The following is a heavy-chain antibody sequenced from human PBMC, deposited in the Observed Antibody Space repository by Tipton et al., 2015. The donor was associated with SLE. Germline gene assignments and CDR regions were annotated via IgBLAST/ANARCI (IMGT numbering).Heavy chain of an antibody. J-gene: IGHJ4*02. Sequence: TLSLTCTASGGSISSGSYYWTWIRQPAGKGLEWIGRIYTGGRTKYNPSLKSRVTISVDTSKRQFSLRLSSVTAADTAVYYCARELVGGSKDFFDSFDYWGQGSLVTVSS. D-gene: IGHD1-26*01. CDR1: GGSISSGSYY. CDR2: IYTGGRT. CDR3: ARELVGGSKDFFDSFDY. V-gene: IGHV4-61*02.